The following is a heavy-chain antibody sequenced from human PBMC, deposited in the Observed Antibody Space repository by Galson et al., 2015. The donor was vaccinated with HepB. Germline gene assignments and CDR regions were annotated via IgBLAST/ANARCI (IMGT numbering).Heavy chain of an antibody. J-gene: IGHJ4*02. CDR2: INAGNGNT. V-gene: IGHV1-3*01. Sequence: SVKVSCKASGYTFTSYAMHWVRQAPGQRLEWMGWINAGNGNTKYSQKFQGRVTITRDTSASTAYMELSSLRSEDTAVYYCARGRLARAPFDYWGQGTLVTVSS. CDR3: ARGRLARAPFDY. D-gene: IGHD6-19*01. CDR1: GYTFTSYA.